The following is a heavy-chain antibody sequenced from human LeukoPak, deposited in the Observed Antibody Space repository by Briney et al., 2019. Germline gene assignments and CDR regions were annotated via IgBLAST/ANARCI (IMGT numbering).Heavy chain of an antibody. CDR1: GGSISSYY. J-gene: IGHJ4*02. D-gene: IGHD4-23*01. CDR2: IYYSGST. Sequence: PSETLSLTCTVSGGSISSYYWSWIRQPPGKGIEWIGYIYYSGSTNYNPSLKSRVTISVDTSKNHFSLNLSSVTAADTAVYYCASHVVTTWGDYFDYWGQGTLVTVSS. V-gene: IGHV4-59*08. CDR3: ASHVVTTWGDYFDY.